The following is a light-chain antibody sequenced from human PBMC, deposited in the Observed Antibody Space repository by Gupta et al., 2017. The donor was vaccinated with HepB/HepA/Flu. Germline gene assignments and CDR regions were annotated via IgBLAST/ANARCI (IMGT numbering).Light chain of an antibody. Sequence: FTLSQPRSVSESPADTVTISCTRSSRSIASNYVPWYPQRPGKAPVTVIYENNNRPSGVPDRFSGSSEGTTNSATPTVAEVKEEADDDYNWQASDSNNRVFGGGNKLTVL. CDR3: QASDSNNRV. CDR1: SRSIASNY. J-gene: IGLJ3*02. V-gene: IGLV6-57*03. CDR2: ENN.